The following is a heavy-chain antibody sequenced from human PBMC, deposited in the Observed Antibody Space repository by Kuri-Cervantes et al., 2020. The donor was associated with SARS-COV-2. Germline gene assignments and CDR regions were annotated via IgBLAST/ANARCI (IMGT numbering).Heavy chain of an antibody. CDR3: ARDPPYSSSSGDYYYYGMDV. Sequence: GGSLRLSCAASGFTFSSYGMHWVRQAPGKGLEWVAVIRYDGSNKYYADSVKGRFTISRDNSKNTLYLQMNSLRAEGTAVYYCARDPPYSSSSGDYYYYGMDVWGQGTTVTVSS. V-gene: IGHV3-33*01. CDR2: IRYDGSNK. CDR1: GFTFSSYG. J-gene: IGHJ6*02. D-gene: IGHD6-6*01.